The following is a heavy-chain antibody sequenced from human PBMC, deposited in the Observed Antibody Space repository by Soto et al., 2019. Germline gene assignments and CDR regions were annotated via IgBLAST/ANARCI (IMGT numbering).Heavy chain of an antibody. Sequence: QLQLQESGPGLVKPSETLSLTCTVSGGSISSSSYYWGWIRQPPGKGLEWIGSIYYSGSTYHNPSLKSRVTISVDPSKNQFSLKLSSVTAADTAVYYCARATPHIAAAGKIDYWGQGTLVTVSS. CDR1: GGSISSSSYY. J-gene: IGHJ4*02. V-gene: IGHV4-39*01. CDR2: IYYSGST. CDR3: ARATPHIAAAGKIDY. D-gene: IGHD6-13*01.